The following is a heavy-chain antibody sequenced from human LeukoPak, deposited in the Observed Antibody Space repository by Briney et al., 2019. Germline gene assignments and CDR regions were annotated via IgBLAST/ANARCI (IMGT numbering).Heavy chain of an antibody. CDR3: ARPRLVAPGWFDP. J-gene: IGHJ5*02. D-gene: IGHD5-12*01. CDR2: INPNSGGT. CDR1: GYTFTGYY. V-gene: IGHV1-2*02. Sequence: ASVKVSCKASGYTFTGYYMHWVRQAPGQGLEWMGWINPNSGGTNFAQKFQGRVTMTRDTSISTAYMELSRLRSDDTAVYYCARPRLVAPGWFDPWGQGTLVTVSS.